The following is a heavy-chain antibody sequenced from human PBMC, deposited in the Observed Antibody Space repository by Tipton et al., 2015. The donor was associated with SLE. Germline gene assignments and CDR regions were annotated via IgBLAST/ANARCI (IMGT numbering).Heavy chain of an antibody. J-gene: IGHJ3*02. Sequence: TLSLTCTVSGDSTSNYYWSWIRQPAGKGLEWIGRVLTSGSTNYNPSFKSRVTMSVDTSKNQFSLKLRSVTAADTATYYCARDATRALDIWGQGTMVTVSS. CDR2: VLTSGST. CDR3: ARDATRALDI. V-gene: IGHV4-4*07. CDR1: GDSTSNYY. D-gene: IGHD2-15*01.